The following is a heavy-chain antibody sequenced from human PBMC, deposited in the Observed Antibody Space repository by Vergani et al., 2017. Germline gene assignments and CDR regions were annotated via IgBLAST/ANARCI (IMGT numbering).Heavy chain of an antibody. Sequence: EVQLLESGGGLVQPGGSLGLSCAASGFTFSSYAMSWVRQAPGKGLEWVSAISGSGGSTYYADSVKGRFTISRDNSKNTLYLQMNSLRAEDTAVYYCAKDGXGGRIAAGRGDFDYWGQGTLVTVSS. D-gene: IGHD6-13*01. CDR2: ISGSGGST. V-gene: IGHV3-23*01. CDR3: AKDGXGGRIAAGRGDFDY. J-gene: IGHJ4*02. CDR1: GFTFSSYA.